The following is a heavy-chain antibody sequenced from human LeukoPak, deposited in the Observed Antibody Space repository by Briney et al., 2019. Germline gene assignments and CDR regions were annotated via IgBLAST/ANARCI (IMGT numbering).Heavy chain of an antibody. CDR3: ARDYQGGYGDKTVDY. D-gene: IGHD5-18*01. J-gene: IGHJ4*02. CDR1: GGSISSYY. Sequence: PSETLSLTCTVSGGSISSYYWSWIRQPPGKGLEWIGYIYYSGSTNYSPSLKSRVTISVDTSKNQFSLKLSSVTAADTAVYYCARDYQGGYGDKTVDYWGQGTLVTVSS. CDR2: IYYSGST. V-gene: IGHV4-59*12.